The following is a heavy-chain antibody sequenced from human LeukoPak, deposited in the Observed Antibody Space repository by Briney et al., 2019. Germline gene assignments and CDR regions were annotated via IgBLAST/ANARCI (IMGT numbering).Heavy chain of an antibody. V-gene: IGHV3-43*02. D-gene: IGHD2-2*02. CDR1: GFTFYNYG. CDR2: ISGDGGTT. Sequence: GGSLRLSCAASGFTFYNYGMHWVRQAPGKGLEWVSLISGDGGTTYYADSVKGRFTISRDNSKNSLYLQMNSLRTEDTALYYCAKGLYLTSDGFDIWGQGTMVTVSS. J-gene: IGHJ3*02. CDR3: AKGLYLTSDGFDI.